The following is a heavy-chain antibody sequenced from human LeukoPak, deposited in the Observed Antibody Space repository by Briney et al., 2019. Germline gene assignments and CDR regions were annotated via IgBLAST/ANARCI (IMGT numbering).Heavy chain of an antibody. V-gene: IGHV1-24*01. Sequence: ASVKVSCKVSGYTLTELSMHWVRQAPGKGLEWMGGFDPEDGETIYAQKFQGRVTMTEDTSTDTAYMELSSLRSEDTAVYYCATFYYDSSGYYSDYWGQGTLVTVPS. J-gene: IGHJ4*02. CDR3: ATFYYDSSGYYSDY. CDR1: GYTLTELS. CDR2: FDPEDGET. D-gene: IGHD3-22*01.